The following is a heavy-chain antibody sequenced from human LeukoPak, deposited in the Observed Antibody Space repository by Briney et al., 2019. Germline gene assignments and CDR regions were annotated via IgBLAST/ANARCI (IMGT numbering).Heavy chain of an antibody. J-gene: IGHJ4*02. CDR3: ARGSDGAFDH. Sequence: QTGGSLRLSCAVSGFTISSYAMSWVRQAPGKGLEWVSAMSGSTGDTHYADSVRGRITISRDNSKNILYLEMTGLRAEDTAVYYCARGSDGAFDHWGQGTLVTVSS. CDR1: GFTISSYA. D-gene: IGHD1-26*01. V-gene: IGHV3-23*01. CDR2: MSGSTGDT.